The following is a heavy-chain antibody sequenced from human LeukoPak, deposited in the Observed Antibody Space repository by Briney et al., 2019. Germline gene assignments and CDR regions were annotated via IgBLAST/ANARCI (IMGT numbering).Heavy chain of an antibody. Sequence: SETLSLTCTVSGGSISSYYWSWIRQPPGKGLEWNGYIYYSGSTNYNPSLKSRVTISVDTSKNQFSLKLSSVTAADTAVYYCARSTTGGVWGYYFDYWGQGTLVTVSS. CDR1: GGSISSYY. V-gene: IGHV4-59*01. D-gene: IGHD3-16*01. CDR2: IYYSGST. J-gene: IGHJ4*02. CDR3: ARSTTGGVWGYYFDY.